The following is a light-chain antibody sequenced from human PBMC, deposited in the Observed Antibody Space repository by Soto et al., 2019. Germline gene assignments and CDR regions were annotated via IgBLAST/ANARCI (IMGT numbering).Light chain of an antibody. CDR3: QQYGSSPPIT. V-gene: IGKV3-20*01. CDR1: QSVSSSY. Sequence: EIVLTRSPGTLSLSPGERATLSCRASQSVSSSYVAWYQQKPGQAPRLLIYDTSSRATGIPDRFSGSGSGTDFTLTISRLEPEDFAVYYCQQYGSSPPITFGQGTRLEIK. J-gene: IGKJ5*01. CDR2: DTS.